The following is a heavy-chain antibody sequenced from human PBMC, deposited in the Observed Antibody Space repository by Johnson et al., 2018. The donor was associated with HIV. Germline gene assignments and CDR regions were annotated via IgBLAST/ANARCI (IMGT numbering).Heavy chain of an antibody. J-gene: IGHJ3*02. D-gene: IGHD3-22*01. CDR3: ARTSTPYDTHVGPFDI. CDR1: GFIFDDYA. CDR2: ISWNSGRI. Sequence: VQLVESGGRLVQPGRSLRLSCAASGFIFDDYAMHWVRQVPGKGLEWVSGISWNSGRIGYADFVKGRFTISRDYARNSLYLQVNSLRAEDTAVYYCARTSTPYDTHVGPFDIWGQGTMVTVSS. V-gene: IGHV3-9*01.